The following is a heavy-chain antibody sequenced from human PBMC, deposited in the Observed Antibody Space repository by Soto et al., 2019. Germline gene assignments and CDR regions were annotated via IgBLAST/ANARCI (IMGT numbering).Heavy chain of an antibody. D-gene: IGHD2-21*02. CDR1: GFSFNDYS. V-gene: IGHV3-48*01. J-gene: IGHJ4*02. CDR2: ISRSSGTI. Sequence: PGGSLRLSCAASGFSFNDYSMNWVRQAPGKGLEWVSYISRSSGTIYYADSVKGRFTISRDNAKNSLYLQMNSLRAEDTAVYYCAIVYCGGDCSPFDYWGQGTLVTVSS. CDR3: AIVYCGGDCSPFDY.